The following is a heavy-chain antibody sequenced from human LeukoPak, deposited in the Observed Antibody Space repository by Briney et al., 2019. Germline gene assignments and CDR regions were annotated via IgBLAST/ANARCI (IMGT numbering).Heavy chain of an antibody. CDR2: ITFDGSAT. CDR1: GFTFSSYS. CDR3: ARDLFSGTYHEDF. J-gene: IGHJ4*02. D-gene: IGHD1-26*01. Sequence: GGSLRLSCAASGFTFSSYSMNWVCQAPAGGLWWGANITFDGSATYYVASVRGQSTSSKADAKNCLSLKLNSRRREDTAVYSCARDLFSGTYHEDFWGQGTLVIVSS. V-gene: IGHV3-7*01.